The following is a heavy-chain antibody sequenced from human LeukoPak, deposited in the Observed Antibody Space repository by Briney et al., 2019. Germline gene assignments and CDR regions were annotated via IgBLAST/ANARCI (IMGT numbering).Heavy chain of an antibody. D-gene: IGHD2-21*02. Sequence: GASVKVSCKASGYTFTSYGISWVRQAPGQGLEWMGWISAYNGNTNYAQKLQGRVTMTTDTSTSTAYMELSRLRSDDTAVYYCARVRALEYCGGDCYPLNWFDPWGQGTLVIVSS. CDR2: ISAYNGNT. CDR1: GYTFTSYG. CDR3: ARVRALEYCGGDCYPLNWFDP. V-gene: IGHV1-18*01. J-gene: IGHJ5*02.